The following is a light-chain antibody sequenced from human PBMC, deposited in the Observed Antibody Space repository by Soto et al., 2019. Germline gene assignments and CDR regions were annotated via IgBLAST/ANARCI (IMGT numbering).Light chain of an antibody. J-gene: IGLJ3*02. CDR2: EVS. CDR3: SPYTSICTTV. Sequence: QSALTQPASVSGSPGQSITISCTGTSSDVGGYNYVSWYQQHPGKAPKLMIYEVSNRPSGVSNRFSGSKSGNTASLTISGLQAEDEADFYCSPYTSICTTVFGGGTNLTVL. CDR1: SSDVGGYNY. V-gene: IGLV2-14*01.